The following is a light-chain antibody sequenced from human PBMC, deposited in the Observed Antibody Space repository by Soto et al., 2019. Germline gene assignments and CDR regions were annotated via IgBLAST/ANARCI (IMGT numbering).Light chain of an antibody. Sequence: QSALTQPPSASGSPGQSVTISCTGVSSDVGGYNYVSWCQQHPGKAPKLMIYDVSKRPSGVPDHFSGSKSCNTASLTVSGLQAQDEADYYCISYAGSNNWVFGGGTKVTVL. CDR2: DVS. V-gene: IGLV2-8*01. CDR1: SSDVGGYNY. J-gene: IGLJ2*01. CDR3: ISYAGSNNWV.